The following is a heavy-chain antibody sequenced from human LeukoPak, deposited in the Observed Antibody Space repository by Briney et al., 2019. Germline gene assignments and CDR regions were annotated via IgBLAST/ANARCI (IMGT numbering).Heavy chain of an antibody. D-gene: IGHD1-1*01. V-gene: IGHV3-48*01. CDR1: GFPFIEYS. Sequence: GGSLRLSCTASGFPFIEYSMNWVRQAPGKGLEWISYIGIDSGNTKYADSVRGRFTISADKAKNSLYLQMNSLRVEDTAVYYSARDHNYAFDNWGQGTLVSVAS. J-gene: IGHJ4*02. CDR2: IGIDSGNT. CDR3: ARDHNYAFDN.